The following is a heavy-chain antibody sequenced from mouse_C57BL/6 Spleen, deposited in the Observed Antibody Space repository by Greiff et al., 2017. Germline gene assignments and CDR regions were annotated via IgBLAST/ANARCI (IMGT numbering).Heavy chain of an antibody. CDR3: ARLYYGSSPWFAY. Sequence: QVQLQQSGAELVRPGSSVKLSCKASGYTFTSYWMHWVKQRPIQGLEWIGNIDPSDSETHYNQKFKDKATLTVDKSSSTAYMQLSSLTSEDSAVYYCARLYYGSSPWFAYWGQGTLVTVSA. V-gene: IGHV1-52*01. D-gene: IGHD1-1*01. CDR1: GYTFTSYW. CDR2: IDPSDSET. J-gene: IGHJ3*01.